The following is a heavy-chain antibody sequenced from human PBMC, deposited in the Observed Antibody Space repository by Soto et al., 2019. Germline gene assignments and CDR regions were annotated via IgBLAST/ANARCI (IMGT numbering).Heavy chain of an antibody. CDR3: ASLSVGWWFDP. CDR2: ISAYNGNT. CDR1: GYTFTSYG. D-gene: IGHD2-15*01. V-gene: IGHV1-18*01. J-gene: IGHJ5*02. Sequence: QVQLVQSGAEVKKPGASVKVSCKASGYTFTSYGISWVRQAPGQGLEWMGWISAYNGNTNYAQKLQGRVTMTTDAATSTAYMELMSLRSDDTAVYSCASLSVGWWFDPWGQGTLVTVSS.